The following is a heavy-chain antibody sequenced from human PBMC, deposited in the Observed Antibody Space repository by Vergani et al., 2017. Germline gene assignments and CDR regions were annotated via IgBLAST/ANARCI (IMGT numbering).Heavy chain of an antibody. V-gene: IGHV4-59*01. CDR2: IYYSGST. J-gene: IGHJ6*02. Sequence: QVQLQESGPGLVKPSETLSLTCTVSGGSISSYYWSWIRQPPGKGLEWIGYIYYSGSTNYNPSLKSRVTISVDTSKNQFSLKLSSVTAADTAMYYCARHRSGMDVWGQGTTVTVSS. CDR1: GGSISSYY. CDR3: ARHRSGMDV.